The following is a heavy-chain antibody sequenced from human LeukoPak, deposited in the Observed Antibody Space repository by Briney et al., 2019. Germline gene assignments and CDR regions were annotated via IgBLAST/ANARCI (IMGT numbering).Heavy chain of an antibody. CDR3: ARLITPGFDY. V-gene: IGHV4-59*04. D-gene: IGHD3-16*01. J-gene: IGHJ4*02. Sequence: PSETLSLTCTVSGGSISSYYWSWIRQPPGKGLEWIGSIYYSGSTYYNPSLKSRVTISVDTSKNQFSLKLSSVTAADTAVYYCARLITPGFDYWGQGTLVTVSS. CDR2: IYYSGST. CDR1: GGSISSYY.